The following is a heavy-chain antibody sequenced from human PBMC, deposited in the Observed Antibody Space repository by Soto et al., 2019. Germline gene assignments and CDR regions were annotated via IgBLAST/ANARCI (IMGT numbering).Heavy chain of an antibody. D-gene: IGHD3-22*01. CDR1: GFTFSSYA. CDR3: ATGYYYDSSGYPLGWFDY. Sequence: EVQLLESEGGLVQPGGSLRLSCAASGFTFSSYAMSWVRQAPGKGLEWVSAISGSGGSTYYADSVKGRFTISRDNSKNTLYLQMNSLRAEDTAVYYCATGYYYDSSGYPLGWFDYWGQGTLVTVSS. V-gene: IGHV3-23*01. J-gene: IGHJ4*02. CDR2: ISGSGGST.